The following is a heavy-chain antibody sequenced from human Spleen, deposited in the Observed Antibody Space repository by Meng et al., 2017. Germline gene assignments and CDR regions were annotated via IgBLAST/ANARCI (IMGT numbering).Heavy chain of an antibody. V-gene: IGHV4-38-2*02. CDR3: ARVDQSLYSRGWYEFDY. CDR2: IYHSGST. CDR1: GYSISSGYY. D-gene: IGHD6-19*01. Sequence: GSLRLSCTVSGYSISSGYYCGWIRQPPGKGLEWIGSIYHSGSTYYNPSLKSRVTISVDTSKNQFSLKLSSVTAADTAVYYCARVDQSLYSRGWYEFDYWGQGTLVTVSS. J-gene: IGHJ4*02.